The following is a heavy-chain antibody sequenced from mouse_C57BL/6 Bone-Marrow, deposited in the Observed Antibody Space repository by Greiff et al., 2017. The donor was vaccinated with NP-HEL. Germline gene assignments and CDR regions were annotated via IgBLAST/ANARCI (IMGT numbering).Heavy chain of an antibody. Sequence: VQLQQPGAELVKPGASVKLSCKASGYTFTSYWMQWVKQRPGQGLEWIGEIDPSDSYTNYNQKFKGKATLTVDTSSSTAYMQLSSLTSEDSAVYYCARPGFNSWYFDVWGTGTTVTVSS. J-gene: IGHJ1*03. CDR1: GYTFTSYW. D-gene: IGHD1-3*01. CDR2: IDPSDSYT. V-gene: IGHV1-50*01. CDR3: ARPGFNSWYFDV.